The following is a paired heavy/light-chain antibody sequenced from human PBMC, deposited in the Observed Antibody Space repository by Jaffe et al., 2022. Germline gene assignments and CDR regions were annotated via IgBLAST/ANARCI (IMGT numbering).Heavy chain of an antibody. CDR2: IDWDDDK. CDR1: GFSLSTSGMC. J-gene: IGHJ4*02. CDR3: ARIHYTRQQLVEGRYYFDY. Sequence: QVTLRESGPALVKPTQTLTLTCTFSGFSLSTSGMCVSWIRQPPGKALEWLALIDWDDDKYYSTSLKTRLTISKDTSKNQVVLTMTNMDPVDTATYYCARIHYTRQQLVEGRYYFDYWGQGTLVTVSS. D-gene: IGHD6-13*01. V-gene: IGHV2-70*01.
Light chain of an antibody. CDR3: QAWDSSTANVV. Sequence: SYELTQPPSVSVSPGQTASITCSGDKLGDKYACWYQQKPGQSPVLVIYQDSKRPSGIPERFSGSNSGNTATLTISGTQAMDEADYYCQAWDSSTANVVFGGGTKLTVL. V-gene: IGLV3-1*01. CDR1: KLGDKY. CDR2: QDS. J-gene: IGLJ2*01.